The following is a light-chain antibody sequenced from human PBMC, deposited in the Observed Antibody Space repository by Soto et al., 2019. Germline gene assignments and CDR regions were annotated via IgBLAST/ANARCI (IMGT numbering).Light chain of an antibody. V-gene: IGLV2-14*01. CDR2: DVS. J-gene: IGLJ1*01. CDR1: SSEVGGYNY. CDR3: SSYTSSSTPYV. Sequence: QSVLTQPASVSGSPGQSITISCTGTSSEVGGYNYVSWYQQHPGKAPKLMIYDVSNRPSGVSNRFSGSKSGNTASLTISWLQVEDEADYYCSSYTSSSTPYVFGAGTKVTVL.